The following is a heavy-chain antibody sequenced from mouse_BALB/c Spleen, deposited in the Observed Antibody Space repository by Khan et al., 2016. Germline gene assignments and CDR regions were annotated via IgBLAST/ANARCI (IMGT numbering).Heavy chain of an antibody. CDR2: IHYSGST. CDR1: GYSITSGYS. V-gene: IGHV3-1*02. J-gene: IGHJ3*01. D-gene: IGHD1-1*01. Sequence: EVELVESGPDLVKPSQSLSLTCTVTGYSITSGYSWHWIRQFPENKLEWMGYIHYSGSTNYNPSLKSRISITRDTSKNQFFLQLNSVTTEDTATXYCVRYLYGRSPWVASWRQGTLVTVSA. CDR3: VRYLYGRSPWVAS.